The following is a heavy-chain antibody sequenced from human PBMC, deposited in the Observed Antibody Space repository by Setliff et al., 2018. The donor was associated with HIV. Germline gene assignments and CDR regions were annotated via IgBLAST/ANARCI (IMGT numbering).Heavy chain of an antibody. CDR3: ARDTGISTTVPDAFDI. CDR2: INYGGFT. J-gene: IGHJ3*02. V-gene: IGHV4-38-2*02. D-gene: IGHD4-17*01. Sequence: SETLSLTCAASGHFISSDYYWAWIRQPPGKGLEWIGDINYGGFTFYNPSFKGRVAIAVDTSRNQFSLKLSSVTAADTAVYYCARDTGISTTVPDAFDIWGQGTKVTVSS. CDR1: GHFISSDYY.